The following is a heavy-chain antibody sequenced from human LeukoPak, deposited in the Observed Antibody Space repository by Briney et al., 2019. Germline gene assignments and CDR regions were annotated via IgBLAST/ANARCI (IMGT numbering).Heavy chain of an antibody. CDR2: ISNSGGST. CDR3: AKQTDTTGSRGGAFDI. V-gene: IGHV3-23*01. D-gene: IGHD3-22*01. J-gene: IGHJ3*02. Sequence: GGSLRLSCAASGFTFSNYAMSWVRQAPGKGLEWVSTISNSGGSTYSADSMKGRFTISRDNSKNPLFLQMSGLGAEDTAVYYCAKQTDTTGSRGGAFDIWGQGTMVTVSS. CDR1: GFTFSNYA.